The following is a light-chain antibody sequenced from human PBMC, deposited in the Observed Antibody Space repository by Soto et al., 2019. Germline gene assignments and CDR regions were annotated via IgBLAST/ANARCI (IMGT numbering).Light chain of an antibody. CDR1: SSDVGGYEY. J-gene: IGLJ1*01. CDR2: HVG. V-gene: IGLV2-11*01. Sequence: QSALTQPRSVSGSPGQSVTISCSGTSSDVGGYEYVSWYQQRPGKAPRLLIYHVGQRPSGVPDRFSGSKSGTTASLTISGLQADDEADYYCCSYAGRYIYVFGTGTKVTVL. CDR3: CSYAGRYIYV.